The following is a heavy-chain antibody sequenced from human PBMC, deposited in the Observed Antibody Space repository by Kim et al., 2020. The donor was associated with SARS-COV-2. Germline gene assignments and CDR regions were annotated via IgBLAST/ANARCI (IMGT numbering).Heavy chain of an antibody. V-gene: IGHV1-18*01. CDR2: ISAYNGNT. J-gene: IGHJ5*02. CDR1: GYTFTSYG. Sequence: ASVMVSCKASGYTFTSYGISWVRQAPGQGLEWMGWISAYNGNTNYAQKLQGRVTMTTDTSTSTAYMELRSLRSDDTAVYYCARDLAARPEFYWFDPWGQGTLVTVSS. CDR3: ARDLAARPEFYWFDP. D-gene: IGHD6-6*01.